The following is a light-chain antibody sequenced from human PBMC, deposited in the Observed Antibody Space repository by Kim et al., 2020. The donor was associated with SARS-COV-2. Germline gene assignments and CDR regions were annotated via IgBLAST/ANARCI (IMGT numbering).Light chain of an antibody. CDR1: RSIAGY. CDR3: QQSYSAQYT. CDR2: GAS. Sequence: SASVGDRVTIACRASRSIAGYLHWYQQKAGQAPTLLISGASNLQTGVPSRFSGSGSGTDFTLTITSLQAEDFAVYFCQQSYSAQYTFGQGTKLEI. J-gene: IGKJ2*01. V-gene: IGKV1-39*01.